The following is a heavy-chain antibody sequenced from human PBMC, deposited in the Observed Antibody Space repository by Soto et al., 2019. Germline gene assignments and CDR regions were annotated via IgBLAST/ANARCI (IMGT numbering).Heavy chain of an antibody. CDR2: IWYDGSNK. CDR3: AREGQRGVGYYMDV. D-gene: IGHD6-25*01. J-gene: IGHJ6*03. Sequence: GGSLRLSCAASGFTFSSYGMHWVRQAPGKGLEWVAVIWYDGSNKYYADSVKGRFTISRDNSKNTLYLQMNSLRAEDTAVYYCAREGQRGVGYYMDVWGKGTTVTVSS. CDR1: GFTFSSYG. V-gene: IGHV3-33*01.